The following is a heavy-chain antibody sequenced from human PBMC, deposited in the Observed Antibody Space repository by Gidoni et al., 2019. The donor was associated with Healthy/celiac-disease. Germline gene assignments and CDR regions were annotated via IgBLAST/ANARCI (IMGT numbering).Heavy chain of an antibody. Sequence: QVQLGQSGAEVEKPGASVRVSCKASVYSFTSYDISWVRQTTGQGLEWMGWMKPNSGNTGYAQKFQGRVTMTRNTSISTAYMALSSLRSEDTAVYSCARGPFGSGSYTVDYWGQGTLVTVSS. CDR1: VYSFTSYD. J-gene: IGHJ4*02. CDR2: MKPNSGNT. D-gene: IGHD3-10*01. CDR3: ARGPFGSGSYTVDY. V-gene: IGHV1-8*01.